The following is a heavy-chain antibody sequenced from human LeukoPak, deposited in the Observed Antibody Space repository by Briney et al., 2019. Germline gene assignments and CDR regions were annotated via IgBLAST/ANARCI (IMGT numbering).Heavy chain of an antibody. Sequence: SETLSLTCTVSGGSISSYYWSWIRQPPGKGLEWIGYIYYSGSTNYNPSLKSRVTISVDTSKNQFSLKLSSVTAAGAAVYYCARRKIVGATFDYWGQGTLVTVSS. CDR1: GGSISSYY. J-gene: IGHJ4*02. V-gene: IGHV4-59*01. D-gene: IGHD1-26*01. CDR3: ARRKIVGATFDY. CDR2: IYYSGST.